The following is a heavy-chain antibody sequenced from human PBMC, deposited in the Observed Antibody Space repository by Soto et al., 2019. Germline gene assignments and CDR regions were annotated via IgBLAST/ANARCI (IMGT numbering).Heavy chain of an antibody. Sequence: QVQLVESGGGVVQPGRSLRLSCAASGFTFSSYAMHWVRQAPGKGLEWVAVISYDGSNKYYADSVKGRFTISRDNSKNTRYLQMNSLRAEDTAGYYCARDTMIVVVIISWYFDLWGRGTLVTVSS. J-gene: IGHJ2*01. CDR3: ARDTMIVVVIISWYFDL. CDR1: GFTFSSYA. D-gene: IGHD3-22*01. CDR2: ISYDGSNK. V-gene: IGHV3-30-3*01.